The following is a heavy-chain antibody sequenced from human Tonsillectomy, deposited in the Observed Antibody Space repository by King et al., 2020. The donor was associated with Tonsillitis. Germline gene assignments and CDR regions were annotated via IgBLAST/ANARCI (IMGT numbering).Heavy chain of an antibody. CDR2: ISSNGGST. V-gene: IGHV3-64*01. CDR3: ARDPLYRTGSDYYYGMDV. CDR1: GFSFSSYA. J-gene: IGHJ6*02. Sequence: VQLVESGGGLVQPGGSLRLSCAASGFSFSSYAMHWVRQAPGKGLEYVSAISSNGGSTYYANSVKGRFTISRDNSKNTLYLQMGSLRAEDMAVYYCARDPLYRTGSDYYYGMDVWGQGTTVTVSS. D-gene: IGHD1-1*01.